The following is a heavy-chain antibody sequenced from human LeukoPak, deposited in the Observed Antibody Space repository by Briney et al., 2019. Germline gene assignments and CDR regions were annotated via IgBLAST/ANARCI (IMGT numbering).Heavy chain of an antibody. CDR3: VRLDYYGSGSFDY. D-gene: IGHD3-10*01. V-gene: IGHV3-7*04. CDR2: MNQDGSEK. Sequence: GGSLRLSCAASGFTFSSYWMSWVRQAPRKGLEWVATMNQDGSEKYYVDSVKGRFTISRDNAKNSLYVQMNRLRDEDTAVYCCVRLDYYGSGSFDYWGQGTLVTVSS. CDR1: GFTFSSYW. J-gene: IGHJ4*02.